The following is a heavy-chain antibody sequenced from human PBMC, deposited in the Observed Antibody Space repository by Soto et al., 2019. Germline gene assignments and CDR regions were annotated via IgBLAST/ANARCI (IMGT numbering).Heavy chain of an antibody. V-gene: IGHV3-9*01. Sequence: EVQLVESGGGLIQPGKSLRLSCAASGFTFDDYAMHWVRQTPGKGLEWVSGISWDSGSVGYADSVKGRFTISRDNAKNSLFLQMNSLRPEDTALYYCAKDSQSSNFNAFDIWGQGTMVTVSS. CDR2: ISWDSGSV. J-gene: IGHJ3*02. CDR1: GFTFDDYA. D-gene: IGHD4-4*01. CDR3: AKDSQSSNFNAFDI.